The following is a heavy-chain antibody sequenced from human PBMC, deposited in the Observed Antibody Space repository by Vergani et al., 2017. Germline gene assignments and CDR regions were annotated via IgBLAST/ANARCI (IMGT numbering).Heavy chain of an antibody. Sequence: QVQLVQSGAEVKKPGASVKVSCKASGYTFTGYYMHWVRQAPGQGLEWMGWINPNSGGKNYAQKFQGRVTMTRDTSISTAYMELSRLRSDDTAVYYFARYDFWSGYTNWFDPWGQGTLVTVSS. V-gene: IGHV1-2*02. CDR3: ARYDFWSGYTNWFDP. CDR2: INPNSGGK. CDR1: GYTFTGYY. J-gene: IGHJ5*02. D-gene: IGHD3-3*01.